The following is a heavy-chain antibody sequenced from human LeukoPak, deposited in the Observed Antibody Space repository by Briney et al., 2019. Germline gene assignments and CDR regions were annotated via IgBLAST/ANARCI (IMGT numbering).Heavy chain of an antibody. CDR1: GGSISSYY. V-gene: IGHV4-59*08. Sequence: SETLSLTCTVSGGSISSYYWSWIRQPSGKGLEWIGDIDYGGSTNYNPSLKSRVTISVGTSKNHFSLRLSSLTAADTAMYYCARRRTTGLSGYMDVWGKGTTVTVSS. D-gene: IGHD2-2*01. CDR3: ARRRTTGLSGYMDV. J-gene: IGHJ6*03. CDR2: IDYGGST.